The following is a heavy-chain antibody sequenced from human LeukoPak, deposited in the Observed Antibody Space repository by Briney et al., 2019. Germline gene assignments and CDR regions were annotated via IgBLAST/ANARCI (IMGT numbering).Heavy chain of an antibody. CDR2: LDPADGKI. V-gene: IGHV1-24*01. Sequence: ASVKVSCKVSGDTLTELSTHWVRQAPGRGLEWMGGLDPADGKIIYAQKFQDRVTVTEDTSTDTAYMEMSGLRSEDTAVYYCATGGPWDLLRCWGQGTLVTVSS. J-gene: IGHJ4*02. CDR3: ATGGPWDLLRC. D-gene: IGHD3-9*01. CDR1: GDTLTELS.